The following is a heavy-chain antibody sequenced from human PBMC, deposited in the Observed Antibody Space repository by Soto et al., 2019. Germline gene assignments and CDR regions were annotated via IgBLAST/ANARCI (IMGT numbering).Heavy chain of an antibody. CDR3: ARDYGDYVPRNDY. V-gene: IGHV3-48*01. D-gene: IGHD4-17*01. Sequence: EVQLVESEGGLIQPGGSLRLSCAASGFTFSSYSMIWVRQAPGKGLEWISYISSSDINIYYADSVKGRFTISRDIAKKSLYLQMNSLRAEDTAVYYCARDYGDYVPRNDYWGQGTLVTVSS. CDR2: ISSSDINI. J-gene: IGHJ4*02. CDR1: GFTFSSYS.